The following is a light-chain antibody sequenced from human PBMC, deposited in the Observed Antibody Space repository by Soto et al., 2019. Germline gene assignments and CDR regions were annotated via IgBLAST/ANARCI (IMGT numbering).Light chain of an antibody. J-gene: IGKJ2*01. CDR2: VAS. V-gene: IGKV3-20*01. CDR1: QSLSSNY. CDR3: QQCGGSLYT. Sequence: EIVLTQSPGTLYLSPGERATLSCRASQSLSSNYLAWYQLKPGQAPRLLIYVASNRATGIPDRFRGSGSGTDFTLTIARLEPEDFAVYYFQQCGGSLYTFGQATKLEIK.